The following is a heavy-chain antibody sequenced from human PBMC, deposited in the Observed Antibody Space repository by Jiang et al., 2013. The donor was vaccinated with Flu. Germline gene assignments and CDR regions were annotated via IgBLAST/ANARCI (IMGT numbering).Heavy chain of an antibody. CDR2: INPNSGDT. Sequence: PGQGLEWMGWINPNSGDTNYAQKFQGRVTMTRDTSISTAYMELSRLRSDDTAVYYCARDFGGSYKDAFDIWGQGTMVTVSS. V-gene: IGHV1-2*02. CDR3: ARDFGGSYKDAFDI. J-gene: IGHJ3*02. D-gene: IGHD1-26*01.